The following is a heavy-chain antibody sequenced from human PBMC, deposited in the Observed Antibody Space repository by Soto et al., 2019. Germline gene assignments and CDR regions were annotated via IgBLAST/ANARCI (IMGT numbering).Heavy chain of an antibody. CDR3: AAYGPNAGDGF. CDR2: IHYDGSP. Sequence: EVQLVHSGGGLVQPGGSLRLSCVASGFSIYRNDMIWVRQAPGKGLEWLAHIHYDGSPYYADSVKGRFTISKDNSKNTLYFQMNSLRSEDSAVYYCAAYGPNAGDGFWGQGTLVTVS. CDR1: GFSIYRND. J-gene: IGHJ4*02. D-gene: IGHD4-17*01. V-gene: IGHV3-66*01.